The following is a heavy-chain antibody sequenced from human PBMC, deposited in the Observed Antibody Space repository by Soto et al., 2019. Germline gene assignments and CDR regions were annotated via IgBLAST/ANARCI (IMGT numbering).Heavy chain of an antibody. D-gene: IGHD5-18*01. CDR2: ISYDGSNK. Sequence: VGSLRLSCAASGFTFSSYGMHWVRQAPGKGLEWVAVISYDGSNKYYADSVKGRFTISRDNSKNTLYLQMNSLRAEDTAVYYCAKDKVQRGYSYGPFDYWGQGTLVTVSS. CDR3: AKDKVQRGYSYGPFDY. J-gene: IGHJ4*02. CDR1: GFTFSSYG. V-gene: IGHV3-30*18.